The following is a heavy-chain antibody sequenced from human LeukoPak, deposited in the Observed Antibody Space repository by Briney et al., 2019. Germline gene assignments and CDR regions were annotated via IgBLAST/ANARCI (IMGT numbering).Heavy chain of an antibody. CDR2: INSCSIYI. J-gene: IGHJ3*02. CDR1: GFTFNNYS. CDR3: AREDRYCSSTSCSGNAFDI. Sequence: GGSLRLSCAASGFTFNNYSMNWVRQAPGKGLEWASSINSCSIYIYYADSLKGRFTISRDNAKNSLYLQMNSLRAEDTAVYYCAREDRYCSSTSCSGNAFDIWGQGTMVTVSS. D-gene: IGHD2-2*01. V-gene: IGHV3-21*01.